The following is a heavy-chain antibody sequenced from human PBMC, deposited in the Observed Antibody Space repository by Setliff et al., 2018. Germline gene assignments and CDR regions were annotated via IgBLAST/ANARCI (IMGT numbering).Heavy chain of an antibody. CDR1: GGSIRSGGYY. V-gene: IGHV4-31*03. CDR2: IYYSGST. J-gene: IGHJ4*02. CDR3: AREREYSGYEGMADY. D-gene: IGHD5-12*01. Sequence: SETLSLTCTVYGGSIRSGGYYWSWIRQHPGKGLEWIGYIYYSGSTYYNPSLKCRVTISVDTSKNQFSLKLSSVTAADTAVYYCAREREYSGYEGMADYWGQGTLVTVSS.